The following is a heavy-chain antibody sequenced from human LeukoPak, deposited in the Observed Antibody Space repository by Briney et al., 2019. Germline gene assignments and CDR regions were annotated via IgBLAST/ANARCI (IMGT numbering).Heavy chain of an antibody. CDR2: IIPIFGTA. CDR1: GGTFSSYA. J-gene: IGHJ4*02. CDR3: ARDRDGYCSSTSCYSDLDH. Sequence: SVKVSCKASGGTFSSYAISWVRQAPGQGLEWMGGIIPIFGTANYAQKFQGRVTITADESTSTAYMELSSLRSEDTAVYYCARDRDGYCSSTSCYSDLDHWGQGTLVTVSS. D-gene: IGHD2-2*03. V-gene: IGHV1-69*13.